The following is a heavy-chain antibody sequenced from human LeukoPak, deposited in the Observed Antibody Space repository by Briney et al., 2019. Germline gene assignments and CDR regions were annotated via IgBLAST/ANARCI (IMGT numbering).Heavy chain of an antibody. Sequence: GESLRLSCAASGITFSSYALSWVRQTPGKGLEWVSAISGSGDSTYYADSVKGRFTISRDNSKNTLYLQMNSLRPEDTAVYYCAKDREGYSYNSGYGYWGQGTLVTVSS. J-gene: IGHJ4*02. D-gene: IGHD5-18*01. CDR2: ISGSGDST. V-gene: IGHV3-23*01. CDR1: GITFSSYA. CDR3: AKDREGYSYNSGYGY.